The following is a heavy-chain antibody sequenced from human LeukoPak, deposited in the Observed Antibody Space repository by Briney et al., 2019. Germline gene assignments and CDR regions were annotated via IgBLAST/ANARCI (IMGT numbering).Heavy chain of an antibody. CDR1: GFALNSCA. V-gene: IGHV3-23*01. J-gene: IGHJ4*02. CDR2: ISSSGVST. CDR3: AKGLPQGY. Sequence: PGGSLRLSCAASGFALNSCAMTWVRQAPGKGLEWVSTISSSGVSTFHADSVKGRFTISRDNSKNTLYLQMNSLRAEDTAVYYCAKGLPQGYWGQGTLVTVSS. D-gene: IGHD3-16*01.